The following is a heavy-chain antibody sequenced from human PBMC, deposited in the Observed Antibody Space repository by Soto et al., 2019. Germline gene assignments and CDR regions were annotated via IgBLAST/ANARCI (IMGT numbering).Heavy chain of an antibody. CDR3: ARVGDYANYCYYGMDV. V-gene: IGHV3-74*01. CDR2: INSDGSIT. D-gene: IGHD4-17*01. J-gene: IGHJ6*02. CDR1: GFTFSSYW. Sequence: PGVTLRLSCAASGFTFSSYWMHWLPHATGKGLVWVSRINSDGSITSYADSVKGLFTISIDHAKNTLYLQMNSLRAEDTAVYYCARVGDYANYCYYGMDVWGPGTTVTVSS.